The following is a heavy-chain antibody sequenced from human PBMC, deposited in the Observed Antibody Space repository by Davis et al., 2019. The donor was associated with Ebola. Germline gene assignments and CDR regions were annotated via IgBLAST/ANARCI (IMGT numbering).Heavy chain of an antibody. D-gene: IGHD3-16*01. V-gene: IGHV3-21*01. Sequence: GESLKISCAASGFTVSSNYMNWVRQAPGKGLEWVSSISSSSSYIYYADSVKGRFTISRDNAKNSLYLQMNSLRAEDTAVYYCARDGWGDYWGQGTLVTVSS. CDR3: ARDGWGDY. CDR2: ISSSSSYI. CDR1: GFTVSSNY. J-gene: IGHJ4*02.